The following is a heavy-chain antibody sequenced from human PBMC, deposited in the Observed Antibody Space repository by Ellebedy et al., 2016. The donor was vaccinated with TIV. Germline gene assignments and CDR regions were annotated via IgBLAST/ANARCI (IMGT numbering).Heavy chain of an antibody. CDR2: IPSYGSDK. CDR3: ARGDCSSTSCYSSLENYYGMDV. J-gene: IGHJ6*02. V-gene: IGHV3-21*01. Sequence: GGSLRLXCAASGFTFSSYKMNWVRQAPGKGLERVSSIPSYGSDKYYADSVQGRVTISRDNAKNSLYLQMNSLRVEDTAVYYCARGDCSSTSCYSSLENYYGMDVWGQGTTVTVSS. D-gene: IGHD2-2*01. CDR1: GFTFSSYK.